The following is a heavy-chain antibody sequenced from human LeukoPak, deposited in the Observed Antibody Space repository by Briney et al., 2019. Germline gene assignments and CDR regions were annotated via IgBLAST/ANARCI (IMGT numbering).Heavy chain of an antibody. CDR1: GYSISSGYY. J-gene: IGHJ4*02. Sequence: SETLSLTCTVSGYSISSGYYWGWSRQPPGKGLEWIGSIYHSGSTYYNPSLKSRVTISVDTSKNQFSLKLSSVTAADTAVYYCARDSVTMIVVVPYFDYWGQGTLVTVSS. V-gene: IGHV4-38-2*02. CDR2: IYHSGST. CDR3: ARDSVTMIVVVPYFDY. D-gene: IGHD3-22*01.